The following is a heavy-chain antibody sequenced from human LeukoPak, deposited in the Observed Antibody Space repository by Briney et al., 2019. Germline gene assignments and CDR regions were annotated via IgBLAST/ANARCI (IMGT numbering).Heavy chain of an antibody. Sequence: PGGSLTLSCAASGFTFSRYAMHWVRQAPGKALEWVAVISYDGSNKYYADSVKGRFTISRDNSKHTLYLQMNSLRAEDTAVYYCARTASGWEFWYYFDYWGQGTLVTVSS. J-gene: IGHJ4*02. V-gene: IGHV3-30*04. D-gene: IGHD6-19*01. CDR2: ISYDGSNK. CDR1: GFTFSRYA. CDR3: ARTASGWEFWYYFDY.